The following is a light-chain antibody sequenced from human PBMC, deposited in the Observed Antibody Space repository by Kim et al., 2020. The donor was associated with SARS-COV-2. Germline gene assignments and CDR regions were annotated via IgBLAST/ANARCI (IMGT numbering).Light chain of an antibody. Sequence: QSVLTQPPSASGTPGQRVTISCSGGSSNIGSTTVNWYQQLPGTAPKLLIYSNNQRPSGVPDRFSGSKSGTSASLAISGLQSEDEADYYCAAWDSSLNGVVFGGGTQLTVL. J-gene: IGLJ2*01. CDR3: AAWDSSLNGVV. CDR2: SNN. CDR1: SSNIGSTT. V-gene: IGLV1-44*01.